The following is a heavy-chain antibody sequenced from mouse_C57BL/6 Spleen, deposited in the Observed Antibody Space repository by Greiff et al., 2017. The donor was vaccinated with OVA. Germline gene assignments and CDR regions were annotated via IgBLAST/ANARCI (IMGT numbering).Heavy chain of an antibody. CDR1: GYAFSSYW. J-gene: IGHJ3*01. CDR3: ARRDGNYGGFAY. D-gene: IGHD2-1*01. V-gene: IGHV1-80*01. Sequence: QVQLKESGAELVKPGASVKISCKASGYAFSSYWMNWVKQRPGKGLEWIGQIYPGDGDTNYNGKFKGKATLTADKSSSTAYMQLSSLTSEDSAVYFCARRDGNYGGFAYWGQGTLVTVSA. CDR2: IYPGDGDT.